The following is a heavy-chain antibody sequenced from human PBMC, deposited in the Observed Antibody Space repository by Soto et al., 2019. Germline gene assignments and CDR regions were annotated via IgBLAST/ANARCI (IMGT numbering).Heavy chain of an antibody. CDR2: IRSKAYGGTT. V-gene: IGHV3-49*04. CDR1: GFTFGDYA. CDR3: TRALIAVAGDFYYYYYGMDV. Sequence: GGSLRLSCTASGFTFGDYAMSWVRQAPGKGLEWVGFIRSKAYGGTTEYAASVKGRFTISRDDSKSIAYLQMNSLKTEDTAVYYCTRALIAVAGDFYYYYYGMDVWGQGTTVTVSS. J-gene: IGHJ6*02. D-gene: IGHD6-19*01.